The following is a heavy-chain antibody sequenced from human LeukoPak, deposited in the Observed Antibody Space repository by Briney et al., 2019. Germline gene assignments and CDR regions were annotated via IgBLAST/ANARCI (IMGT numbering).Heavy chain of an antibody. CDR1: GGSISSSSYY. CDR3: ARGRGGGGSSNNWFDP. J-gene: IGHJ5*02. CDR2: IYYSGST. D-gene: IGHD2-15*01. Sequence: KSSETLSLTCTVSGGSISSSSYYWGWIRQPPGKGLEWIGSIYYSGSTYYNPSLKSRVTISVDTSKNQFSLNLISVTAADTAVYFCARGRGGGGSSNNWFDPWGQGTLVTVSS. V-gene: IGHV4-39*07.